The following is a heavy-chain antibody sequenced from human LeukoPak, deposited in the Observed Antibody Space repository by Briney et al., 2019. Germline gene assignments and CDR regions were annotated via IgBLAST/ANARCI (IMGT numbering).Heavy chain of an antibody. Sequence: ASVKVSCKASGGTFSSYAISWVRQAPGQGLEWMGGIIPIFGTANYAQKFQGRVTITADESTSTAYMELSSLRSEDTAVYYCARDYRFFSIVAGPAATPGWFDPWGQGTLVTVSS. CDR1: GGTFSSYA. J-gene: IGHJ5*02. CDR3: ARDYRFFSIVAGPAATPGWFDP. D-gene: IGHD2-2*01. V-gene: IGHV1-69*13. CDR2: IIPIFGTA.